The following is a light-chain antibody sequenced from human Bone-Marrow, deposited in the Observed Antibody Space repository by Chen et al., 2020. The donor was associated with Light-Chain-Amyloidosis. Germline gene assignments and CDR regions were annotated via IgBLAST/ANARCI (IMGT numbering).Light chain of an antibody. J-gene: IGLJ1*01. CDR3: CSYAGSSTFYV. CDR1: SSDVGSYNL. V-gene: IGLV2-23*02. Sequence: QSALTQPASVPGSPGQSLTISCTGTSSDVGSYNLVSWYQQHPGKAPKLMTYEVSKRPSGVSNRFSGSKSGNTASLTISGLQAEDEADYYCCSYAGSSTFYVFGTGTKVTVL. CDR2: EVS.